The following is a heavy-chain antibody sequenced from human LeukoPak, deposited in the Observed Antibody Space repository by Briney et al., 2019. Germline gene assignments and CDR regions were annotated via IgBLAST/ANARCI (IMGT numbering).Heavy chain of an antibody. CDR3: ARDLKDVDTAMVYYYYYYMDV. V-gene: IGHV4-4*07. D-gene: IGHD5-18*01. CDR2: IYTSGST. CDR1: GGSISSYY. Sequence: PSETLSLTCTVSGGSISSYYWSRIRQPAGKGLEWIGRIYTSGSTNYNPSLKSRVTMSVDTSKNQFSLKLSSVTAADTAVYYCARDLKDVDTAMVYYYYYYMDVWGKGTTVTVSS. J-gene: IGHJ6*03.